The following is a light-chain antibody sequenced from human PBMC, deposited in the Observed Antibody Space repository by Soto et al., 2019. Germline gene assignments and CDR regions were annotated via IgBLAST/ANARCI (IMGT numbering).Light chain of an antibody. J-gene: IGKJ1*01. CDR2: AAS. V-gene: IGKV3-11*01. Sequence: EIVMTQSPATLSVSPGERATLSCRASQSVRSNLAWYQQKPGQAPRLVIYAASTRATGIPARFSGSGSGTDFTLTISSLEPEDFAVYYCQQRSNWPRTFGQGTKVDIK. CDR1: QSVRSN. CDR3: QQRSNWPRT.